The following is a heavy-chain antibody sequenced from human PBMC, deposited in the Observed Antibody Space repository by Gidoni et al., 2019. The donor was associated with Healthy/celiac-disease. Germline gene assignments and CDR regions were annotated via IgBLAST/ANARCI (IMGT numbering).Heavy chain of an antibody. CDR3: AGEPYSSGWYEYDY. V-gene: IGHV4-34*01. CDR2: INHSGSP. D-gene: IGHD6-19*01. Sequence: QVQLQQWGAGLLKPSETLSLTCAVYGGSFSGYYWSWIRQPPGKGLEWLGEINHSGSPNYNPSLKSRVTISVDTSKNQFSLKLSSVTAADTAVYYCAGEPYSSGWYEYDYWGQGTLVTVSS. J-gene: IGHJ4*02. CDR1: GGSFSGYY.